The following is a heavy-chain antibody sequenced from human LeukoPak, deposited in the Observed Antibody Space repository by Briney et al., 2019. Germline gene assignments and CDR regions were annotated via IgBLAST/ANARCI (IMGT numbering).Heavy chain of an antibody. D-gene: IGHD3-10*01. CDR2: ISSGGSTT. CDR1: GFTFGDYY. CDR3: ARSSFSMVRGVNWFDP. Sequence: PGGSLRLSCAASGFTFGDYYMSWIRQAPGKGLEWVSYISSGGSTTYYADSVKGQFTISRDDAKNSLYLQMNSLRAEDTALYYCARSSFSMVRGVNWFDPWGQGTLVTVSS. J-gene: IGHJ5*02. V-gene: IGHV3-11*04.